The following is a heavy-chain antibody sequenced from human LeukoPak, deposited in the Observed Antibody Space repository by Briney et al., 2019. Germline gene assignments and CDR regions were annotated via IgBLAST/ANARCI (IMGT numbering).Heavy chain of an antibody. CDR3: ARDDTPGYFDY. Sequence: PSETLSLTCTVSGGSISSYYWSWIRQPPGKGLEWIGYIYYSGSTNYNPSLKSRVTISVDTSKNQFSLKLSSVTAADTAVYYCARDDTPGYFDYWGQGTLVTVSS. J-gene: IGHJ4*02. V-gene: IGHV4-59*01. CDR1: GGSISSYY. D-gene: IGHD5-18*01. CDR2: IYYSGST.